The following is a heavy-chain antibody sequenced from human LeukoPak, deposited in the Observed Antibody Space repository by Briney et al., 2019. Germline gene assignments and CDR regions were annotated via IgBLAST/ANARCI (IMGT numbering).Heavy chain of an antibody. CDR1: GFTFSSYA. CDR3: AKEGSSQTSRIAVAGDTDY. CDR2: ISASGGST. D-gene: IGHD6-19*01. V-gene: IGHV3-23*01. Sequence: PGGSLRLSCAASGFTFSSYAMSWVRQAPGKGLEWVSAISASGGSTYYADSVKGRFTISRDNSKDTLYLQMNSLRAEDTAVYYCAKEGSSQTSRIAVAGDTDYWGQGTLVTVSS. J-gene: IGHJ4*02.